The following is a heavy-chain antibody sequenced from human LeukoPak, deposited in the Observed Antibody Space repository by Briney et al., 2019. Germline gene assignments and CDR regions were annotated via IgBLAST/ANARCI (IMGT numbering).Heavy chain of an antibody. V-gene: IGHV5-51*01. CDR3: ARTQDRIAARS. Sequence: GESLNIPFKGSGYSFTSHWIAWVPQMPGKGLDWMGVIYPRDSDTRYSPSFQGQVTISADKSINTAYLQWSSLKASDTAIYYCARTQDRIAARSWGQGTLVTVSS. CDR2: IYPRDSDT. CDR1: GYSFTSHW. D-gene: IGHD6-13*01. J-gene: IGHJ4*02.